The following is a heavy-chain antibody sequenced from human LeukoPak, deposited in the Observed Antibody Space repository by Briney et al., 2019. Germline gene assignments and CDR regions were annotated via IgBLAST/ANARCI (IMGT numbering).Heavy chain of an antibody. CDR2: IKSDESER. Sequence: GGSLRLSCVASGFTFSDYWMSWVRPAPGKGLEWVANIKSDESERFFLDSVKGRFTISRDNAKNSVYLQMSSLRAEDTGIYYCATTLNIATPGHLWGQGALVTVSS. J-gene: IGHJ4*02. V-gene: IGHV3-7*01. CDR1: GFTFSDYW. D-gene: IGHD6-13*01. CDR3: ATTLNIATPGHL.